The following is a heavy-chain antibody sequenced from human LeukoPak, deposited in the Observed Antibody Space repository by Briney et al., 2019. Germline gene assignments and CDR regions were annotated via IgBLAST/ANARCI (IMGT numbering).Heavy chain of an antibody. CDR1: GYTLTRNY. Sequence: ASVKVSCKASGYTLTRNYMHWVRQAPGQGLEWMGIINPSGGSTNYAQKFQGRVTMTRDTSTDTVYMQVSSLRSEDTAVYYCASRSTGSSSWISYYMDVWGKGTTVTVSS. J-gene: IGHJ6*03. V-gene: IGHV1-46*01. D-gene: IGHD6-13*01. CDR3: ASRSTGSSSWISYYMDV. CDR2: INPSGGST.